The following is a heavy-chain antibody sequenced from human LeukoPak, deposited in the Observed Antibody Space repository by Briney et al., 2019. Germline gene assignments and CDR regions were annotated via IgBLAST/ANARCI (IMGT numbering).Heavy chain of an antibody. V-gene: IGHV3-48*01. CDR1: GFSFTDYP. CDR3: ARGCSGGSCYDY. J-gene: IGHJ4*02. Sequence: GGSLRLSCATSGFSFTDYPMNWVRQAPGKGLEWISNIRTTAEGAKYAYYADSVKGRVTISRDDGKNSLYLQMNSLRVEDTAVYYCARGCSGGSCYDYWGQGTLVTVSS. D-gene: IGHD2-15*01. CDR2: IRTTAEGAKYA.